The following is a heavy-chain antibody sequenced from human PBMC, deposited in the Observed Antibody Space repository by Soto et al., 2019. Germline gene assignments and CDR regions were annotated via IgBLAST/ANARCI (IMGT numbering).Heavy chain of an antibody. D-gene: IGHD5-12*01. CDR3: ARGWWEYSGYDPFDY. V-gene: IGHV1-69*02. CDR2: IIPILGIA. J-gene: IGHJ4*02. Sequence: SVKVSCKASGGTFSSYTISWVRQAPGQGLEWMGRIIPILGIANYAQKFQGRVTITADKSTSTAYMELSSLRSEDTAVYYCARGWWEYSGYDPFDYWGQGTLVTVSS. CDR1: GGTFSSYT.